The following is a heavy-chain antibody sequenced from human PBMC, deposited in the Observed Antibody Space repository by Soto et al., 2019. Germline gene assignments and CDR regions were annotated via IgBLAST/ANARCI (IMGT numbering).Heavy chain of an antibody. V-gene: IGHV4-31*03. Sequence: QVQLQESGPGLVKPSQTLSLTCTVSGGSISSGGYYWSXXXXXXXXXLEWIGYIYYSGSTYYNPSLKSRVTISVDTSKNQFSLKLSSVTAADTAVYYCAREGGIVGATAADYWGQGTLVTVSS. J-gene: IGHJ4*02. CDR1: GGSISSGGYY. CDR3: AREGGIVGATAADY. D-gene: IGHD1-26*01. CDR2: IYYSGST.